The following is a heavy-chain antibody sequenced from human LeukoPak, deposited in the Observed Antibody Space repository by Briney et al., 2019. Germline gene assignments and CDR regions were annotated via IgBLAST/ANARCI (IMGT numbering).Heavy chain of an antibody. CDR1: VGSFSGYY. D-gene: IGHD2-2*01. V-gene: IGHV4-34*01. CDR3: ARLSKEIVVVTAAEVLWFDP. Sequence: SETLSFTCAVYVGSFSGYYWSWIRPPPGKGLEWIGEINDSGSTNYNPSLKSRVTISVDTSKNQFSLKLSSVTAADTAVYYCARLSKEIVVVTAAEVLWFDPWGQGTLVTVSS. J-gene: IGHJ5*02. CDR2: INDSGST.